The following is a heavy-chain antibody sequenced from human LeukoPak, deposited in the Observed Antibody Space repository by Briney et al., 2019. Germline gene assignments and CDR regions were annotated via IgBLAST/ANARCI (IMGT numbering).Heavy chain of an antibody. CDR1: GGSINSYW. CDR2: IYTTGMT. V-gene: IGHV4-4*07. CDR3: ARAGYTISSYRFDY. D-gene: IGHD3-16*02. Sequence: PSETLSLTCSVPGGSINSYWWSWIRQPAGKGLEFIGRIYTTGMTNYNPSLKSRVSMSVDTSKNQFSLELRFVTAADTAVYFCARAGYTISSYRFDYWGQGALVTVSS. J-gene: IGHJ4*02.